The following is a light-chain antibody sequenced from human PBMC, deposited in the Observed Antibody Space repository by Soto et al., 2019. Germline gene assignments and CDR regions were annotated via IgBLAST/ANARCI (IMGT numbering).Light chain of an antibody. CDR2: DVS. V-gene: IGLV2-14*01. CDR1: SSDVGGYNY. CDR3: SSYTSSSTLVV. Sequence: QSALTQPASVSGSPGQSITISCTGTSSDVGGYNYVSWYQQHPGKAPQLMLYDVSNRPSGVSNRFSGPKSGNTASLTISGLQAEDEADYYCSSYTSSSTLVVFGGGTKLTVL. J-gene: IGLJ2*01.